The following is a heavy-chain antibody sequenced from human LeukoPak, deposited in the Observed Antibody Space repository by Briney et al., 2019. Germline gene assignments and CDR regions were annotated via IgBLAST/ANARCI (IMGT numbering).Heavy chain of an antibody. CDR1: GYTFTSYG. CDR3: ARDEGSGWYGYYYYYYMDV. V-gene: IGHV1-2*02. D-gene: IGHD6-19*01. Sequence: GASVKVSCKASGYTFTSYGISWVRQAPGQGLEWMGWINPNSGGTNYAQKFQGRVTMTRDTSISTAYMELSRLRSDDTAVYYCARDEGSGWYGYYYYYYMDVWGKGTTVTVSS. J-gene: IGHJ6*03. CDR2: INPNSGGT.